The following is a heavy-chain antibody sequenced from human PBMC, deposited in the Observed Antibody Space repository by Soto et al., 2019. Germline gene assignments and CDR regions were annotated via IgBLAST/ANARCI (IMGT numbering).Heavy chain of an antibody. Sequence: SETLSLTCTVSGGSISSSSYYWGWIRQPPGKGLEWIGSIYYSGSTYYNPSLKSRVTISVDTSKNQFSLKLSSVTAADTAVYYCASTPIRLVVAAILRAFDTWGQGTMV. V-gene: IGHV4-39*01. CDR1: GGSISSSSYY. CDR2: IYYSGST. CDR3: ASTPIRLVVAAILRAFDT. D-gene: IGHD2-21*02. J-gene: IGHJ3*02.